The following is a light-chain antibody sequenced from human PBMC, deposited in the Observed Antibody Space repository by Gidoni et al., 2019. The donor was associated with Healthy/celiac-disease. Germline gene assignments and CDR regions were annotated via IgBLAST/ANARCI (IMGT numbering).Light chain of an antibody. CDR3: KQDYSDPYT. Sequence: IRLTQSPSSFSASTGDRVTITCRASQGISSYLAWYQQKPGKAPKLLIYAASTLQSGVPSRLSGRGSGTDLTLTIRGLQSEDLETYYGKQDYSDPYTFGQGTKLEIK. J-gene: IGKJ2*01. CDR2: AAS. CDR1: QGISSY. V-gene: IGKV1-8*01.